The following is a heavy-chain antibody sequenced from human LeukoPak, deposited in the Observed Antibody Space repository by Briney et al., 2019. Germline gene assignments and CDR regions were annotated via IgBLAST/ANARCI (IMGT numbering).Heavy chain of an antibody. D-gene: IGHD2-15*01. J-gene: IGHJ4*02. Sequence: PGGSLRLSCAASGFTFSSYGMHWVRQAPGKGLEWVAFIRYDGSNKYYADSVKGRFTISRDNSKNTLYLQMNSLRAEDTAVYYCARPALGGYALLDYWGQGTLVTVSS. V-gene: IGHV3-30*02. CDR2: IRYDGSNK. CDR3: ARPALGGYALLDY. CDR1: GFTFSSYG.